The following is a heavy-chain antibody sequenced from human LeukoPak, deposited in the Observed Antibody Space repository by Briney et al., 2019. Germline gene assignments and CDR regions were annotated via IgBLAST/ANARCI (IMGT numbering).Heavy chain of an antibody. CDR3: ARTREQVLLLPHLFDH. Sequence: GGSLRLSCTASGFTFSTYSMTWLRQAPGKGPEWLAYISSRTMFYADSVKGRFTISRDNTKNSLYLQMNGLSVEDTALYYCARTREQVLLLPHLFDHWGQGTLVTVSS. CDR1: GFTFSTYS. V-gene: IGHV3-48*04. D-gene: IGHD1/OR15-1a*01. J-gene: IGHJ4*02. CDR2: ISSRTM.